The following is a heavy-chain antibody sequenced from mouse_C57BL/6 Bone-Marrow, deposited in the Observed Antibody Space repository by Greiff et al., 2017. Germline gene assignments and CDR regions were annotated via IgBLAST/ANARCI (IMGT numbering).Heavy chain of an antibody. D-gene: IGHD2-5*01. CDR1: GYTFTSYW. CDR2: IYPGSGST. V-gene: IGHV1-55*01. J-gene: IGHJ1*03. Sequence: QVQLQQPGAELVKPGASVKMSCKASGYTFTSYWIPWVKQRPGQGLEWIGDIYPGSGSTNYNEKFKGKATLTVDTSSSTAYMQLSSLTSEDSSVYYCARPYCTNYWYFDVWGTGTTVTVSS. CDR3: ARPYCTNYWYFDV.